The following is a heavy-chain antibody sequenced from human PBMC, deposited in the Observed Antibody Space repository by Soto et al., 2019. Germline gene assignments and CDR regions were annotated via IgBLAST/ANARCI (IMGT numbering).Heavy chain of an antibody. Sequence: QVQLQESGPGLVTPSETLSLTCTDSGGSISSYYWSWIRQPAGKGLERIGRIYTSGSTNYNPSLKSRVTMSVDTAKNQFSLKLSSVTAADTAVYYCARALGYCSGGSCDYNWFDPWGQGTLVTFSS. CDR1: GGSISSYY. D-gene: IGHD2-15*01. V-gene: IGHV4-4*07. CDR2: IYTSGST. CDR3: ARALGYCSGGSCDYNWFDP. J-gene: IGHJ5*02.